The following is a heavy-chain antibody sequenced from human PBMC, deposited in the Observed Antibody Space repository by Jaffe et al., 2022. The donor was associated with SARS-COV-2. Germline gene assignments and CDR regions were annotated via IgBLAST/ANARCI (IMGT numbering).Heavy chain of an antibody. CDR2: ISSSSSYI. Sequence: EVQLVESGGGLVKPGGSLRLSCAASGFTFSSYSMNWVRQAPGKGLEWVSSISSSSSYIYYADSVKGRFTISRDNAKNSLYLQMNSLRAEDTAVYYCARGVSSGYYYVGDYWGQGTLVTVSS. CDR1: GFTFSSYS. J-gene: IGHJ4*02. V-gene: IGHV3-21*01. CDR3: ARGVSSGYYYVGDY. D-gene: IGHD3-22*01.